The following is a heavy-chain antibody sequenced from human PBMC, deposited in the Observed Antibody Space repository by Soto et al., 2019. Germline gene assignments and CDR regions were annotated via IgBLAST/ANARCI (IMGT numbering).Heavy chain of an antibody. CDR1: GGSISSSSYY. V-gene: IGHV4-39*07. J-gene: IGHJ6*03. D-gene: IGHD2-8*01. CDR2: IYYSGST. CDR3: ASTMYAGEKNYYYYYYMDV. Sequence: PSETLSLTCTVSGGSISSSSYYWGWIRQPPGKGLEWIGSIYYSGSTYYNPSLKSRVTISVDTSKNQFSLKLSSVTAADTAVYYCASTMYAGEKNYYYYYYMDVWGKGTTVTVSS.